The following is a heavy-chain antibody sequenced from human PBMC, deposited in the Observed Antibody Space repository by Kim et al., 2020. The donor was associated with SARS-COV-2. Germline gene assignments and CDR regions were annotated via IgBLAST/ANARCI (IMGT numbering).Heavy chain of an antibody. CDR1: AYSISSGSY. V-gene: IGHV4-38-2*02. J-gene: IGHJ4*02. D-gene: IGHD6-19*01. CDR2: IFHSGST. Sequence: SETLSLTCTVSAYSISSGSYWGWIRQPPGKGLEWIGSIFHSGSTYYNPSLWSRLTISVDTSKNQFSLKLSSVTAADTAVYYCVRDSSGWSRDYWGQGTLVTVSS. CDR3: VRDSSGWSRDY.